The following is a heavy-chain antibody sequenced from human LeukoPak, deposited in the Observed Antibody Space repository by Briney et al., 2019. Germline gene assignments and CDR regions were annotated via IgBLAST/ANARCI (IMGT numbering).Heavy chain of an antibody. D-gene: IGHD6-6*01. Sequence: SETLSLTCTVSGGSISSYYWSWIRQPPGKGLEWIGYIYTSGTTNYNPSLKSRVTISVDTSKNQFSLILSSVTAADRAVYYCARLTYSNSSPFDYWGQGTLVTVSS. J-gene: IGHJ4*02. V-gene: IGHV4-4*09. CDR1: GGSISSYY. CDR3: ARLTYSNSSPFDY. CDR2: IYTSGTT.